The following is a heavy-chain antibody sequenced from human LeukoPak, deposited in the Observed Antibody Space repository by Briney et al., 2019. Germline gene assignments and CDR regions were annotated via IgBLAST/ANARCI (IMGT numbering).Heavy chain of an antibody. CDR1: GFTLSNFW. D-gene: IGHD2-21*02. J-gene: IGHJ3*01. CDR3: PRDLMVTNVHEAFDL. Sequence: GGSLRLSCAASGFTLSNFWMNWVRQAPGRGLEWVAIINRDGTQKHYVDSVQGRFTISRDNAKNSLYLQMNSLRAEDTAAYYCPRDLMVTNVHEAFDLWGQGTMVTVSS. CDR2: INRDGTQK. V-gene: IGHV3-7*05.